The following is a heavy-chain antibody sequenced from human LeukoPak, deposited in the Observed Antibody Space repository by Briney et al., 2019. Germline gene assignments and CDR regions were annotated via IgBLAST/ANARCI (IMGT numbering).Heavy chain of an antibody. CDR1: GFIFSSYV. D-gene: IGHD7-27*01. V-gene: IGHV3-23*01. CDR3: ARDPNWGSGY. J-gene: IGHJ4*02. Sequence: PGGSLRLSCAASGFIFSSYVMIWVRQAPGKGLEWVSIIGTSGGDIHYADSVKGRFSISRDNSKNTLSLQMNSVRVDDTAVYYCARDPNWGSGYWGQGTLVTVSS. CDR2: IGTSGGDI.